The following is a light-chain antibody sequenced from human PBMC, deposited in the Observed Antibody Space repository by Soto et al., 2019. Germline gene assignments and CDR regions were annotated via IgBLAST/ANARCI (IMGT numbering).Light chain of an antibody. V-gene: IGKV1-39*01. CDR2: AAS. CDR1: QSISRN. J-gene: IGKJ1*01. CDR3: QESYSRPPWM. Sequence: DIPMTQSPSSLAASVGDRVTVTCRASQSISRNLNWYQQKPGKAPKLLIYAASNLHTGVPSRFSGSGSGTDFTLTISSLHLEDFATYYCQESYSRPPWMFGQGTRVEIK.